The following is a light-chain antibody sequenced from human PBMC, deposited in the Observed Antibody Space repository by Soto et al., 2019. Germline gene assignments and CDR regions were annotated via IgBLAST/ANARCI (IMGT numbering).Light chain of an antibody. J-gene: IGKJ4*01. V-gene: IGKV3-11*01. Sequence: EIVLTQSPATLSLSPGERATLSCRASQSVSSYLAWYQQKPGQAPRLLIYDASNRATGAPARFSGSGSGTDFTLTISSLEPEDLAVYYCQQRSNWPPTFGGGTKVELK. CDR3: QQRSNWPPT. CDR2: DAS. CDR1: QSVSSY.